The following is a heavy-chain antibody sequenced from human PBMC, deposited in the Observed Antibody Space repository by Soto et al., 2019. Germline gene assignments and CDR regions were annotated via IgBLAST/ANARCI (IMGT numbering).Heavy chain of an antibody. CDR2: IWYDGSSE. Sequence: QVQLVESGGGVVQPGRSLRLSCAASGFTFNRYGMHWVRQAPGKGLEWVAVIWYDGSSEYYADSVKGRFTISRDNSKNTLFLQMNSLRAEDTAVYSCARGVDYFDYWGQGTRVTVSS. CDR3: ARGVDYFDY. V-gene: IGHV3-33*01. CDR1: GFTFNRYG. J-gene: IGHJ4*02.